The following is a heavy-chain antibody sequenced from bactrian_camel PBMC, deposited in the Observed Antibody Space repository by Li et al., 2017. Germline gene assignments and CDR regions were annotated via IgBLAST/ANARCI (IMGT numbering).Heavy chain of an antibody. CDR1: RYSHSYVGYSRTY. Sequence: VQLVESGGDSVQAGGSLTLSCTAFRYSHSYVGYSRTYMGWFRQAPGKEREGIAAIEYGRWKTEYADSVKGRFDISRFNAANTAYLQMNDLKPEDTALYYCAAWIGTAAVGTPRFWGQGTQVTVS. CDR3: AAWIGTAAVGTPRF. V-gene: IGHV3S40*01. J-gene: IGHJ4*01. D-gene: IGHD6*01. CDR2: IEYGRWKT.